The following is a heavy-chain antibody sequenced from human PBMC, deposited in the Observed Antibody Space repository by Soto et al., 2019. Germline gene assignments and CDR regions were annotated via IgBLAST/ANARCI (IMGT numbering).Heavy chain of an antibody. Sequence: GGSLRLSCXASGFTFSSYGMHWVRQAPGKGLEWVAVISYDGSNKYYADSVKGRFTISRDNSKNTLYLQMNSLRAEDTAVYYCAKDGGSLVTVVGIYYYYYGMDVWGQGTTVTVSS. CDR1: GFTFSSYG. V-gene: IGHV3-30*18. CDR3: AKDGGSLVTVVGIYYYYYGMDV. J-gene: IGHJ6*02. CDR2: ISYDGSNK. D-gene: IGHD1-26*01.